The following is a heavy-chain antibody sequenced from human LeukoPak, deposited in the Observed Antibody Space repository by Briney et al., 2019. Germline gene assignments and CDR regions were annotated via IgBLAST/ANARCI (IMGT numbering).Heavy chain of an antibody. J-gene: IGHJ3*02. V-gene: IGHV1-69*05. CDR3: YGSGSYPRYAFDI. CDR2: IIPIFGAA. CDR1: GGTFSSYA. Sequence: ASVKVSCKASGGTFSSYAISWVRQAPGQGLEWMGGIIPIFGAANYAQKFQGRVTITTDESTSTDYMELRSLRSDDTAARRAYGSGSYPRYAFDIWGQGTMVTVSS. D-gene: IGHD3-10*01.